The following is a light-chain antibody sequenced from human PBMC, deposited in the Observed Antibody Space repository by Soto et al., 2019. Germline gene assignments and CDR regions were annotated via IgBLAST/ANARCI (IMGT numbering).Light chain of an antibody. CDR1: QGIRSA. CDR3: QQLLSYPIT. V-gene: IGKV1-17*01. J-gene: IGKJ1*01. CDR2: AAS. Sequence: IQVTQSPSSLSASVGDRVTITCRTSQGIRSALGWYQQKPGKVPKLLIYAASTLQSGVPLRFSGSGSGTSFTLTISSLQPEDFATYYCQQLLSYPITFGQGTKVDIK.